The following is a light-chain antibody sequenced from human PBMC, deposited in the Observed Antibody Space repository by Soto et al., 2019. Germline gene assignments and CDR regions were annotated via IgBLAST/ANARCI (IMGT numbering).Light chain of an antibody. J-gene: IGKJ1*01. Sequence: EIVLTQSPGTLSLSPGERATLSCRASQSVSSSYLAWYQQKPGQAPRLLIYGASSRATGIPDRFSGSGSGTDFTLTISRLEPEDFAVYYCQQYGSSPPTFGQWTTVEIK. CDR1: QSVSSSY. CDR2: GAS. V-gene: IGKV3-20*01. CDR3: QQYGSSPPT.